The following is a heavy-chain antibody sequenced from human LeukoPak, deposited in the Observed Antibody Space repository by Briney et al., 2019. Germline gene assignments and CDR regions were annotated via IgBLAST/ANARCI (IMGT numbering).Heavy chain of an antibody. CDR3: VKGINWGHYYYGMDV. J-gene: IGHJ6*02. CDR1: GIAFSSSG. D-gene: IGHD7-27*01. Sequence: PGGSLRLSCVASGIAFSSSGMHWVRQAPGKGLEWVSFIWADGSKKYYAGSVKGRFTASRDNSKNTVYLQMDSLRVEDTAVYYCVKGINWGHYYYGMDVWGQGTTVTVSS. CDR2: IWADGSKK. V-gene: IGHV3-33*03.